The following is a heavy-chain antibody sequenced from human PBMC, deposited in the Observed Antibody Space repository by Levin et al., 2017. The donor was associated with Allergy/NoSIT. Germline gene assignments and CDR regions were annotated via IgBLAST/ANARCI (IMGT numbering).Heavy chain of an antibody. J-gene: IGHJ3*02. CDR3: ARPRRDAFDI. CDR2: ISSSCSTI. CDR1: GFTFSSYE. Sequence: GGSLRLSCAASGFTFSSYEMNWVRQAPGKGLEWVSYISSSCSTIYYADSVKSRFTVSRYNAKNSLYLQMNSLRAEDTAVYYCARPRRDAFDIWGQGTMVTVSS. V-gene: IGHV3-48*03.